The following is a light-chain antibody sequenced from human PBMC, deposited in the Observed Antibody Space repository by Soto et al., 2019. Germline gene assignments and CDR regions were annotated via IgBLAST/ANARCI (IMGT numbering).Light chain of an antibody. CDR1: SSDVGCYNL. Sequence: QSALTQPASVSGSPGQSITISCTGTSSDVGCYNLVSWYQQHPGKAPKLMIYEVSKRPSGVSNRFSGSKSGNTASLTISGLQAEDEADYYCCSYAGSQVVFGGGTKLTVL. J-gene: IGLJ2*01. CDR3: CSYAGSQVV. CDR2: EVS. V-gene: IGLV2-23*02.